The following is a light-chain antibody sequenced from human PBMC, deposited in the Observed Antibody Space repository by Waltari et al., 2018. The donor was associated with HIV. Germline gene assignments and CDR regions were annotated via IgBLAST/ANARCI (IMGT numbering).Light chain of an antibody. J-gene: IGLJ2*01. Sequence: SYQVTQPPSVSVSPGQTASITCSGDNVGDKYACWYQQRPGQSPVLVIYQDSKRPSAIPERFSGSNSGNTATLTISGTQAMDEADYYCQAWDSSTVVFGGGTKLTVL. V-gene: IGLV3-1*01. CDR2: QDS. CDR3: QAWDSSTVV. CDR1: NVGDKY.